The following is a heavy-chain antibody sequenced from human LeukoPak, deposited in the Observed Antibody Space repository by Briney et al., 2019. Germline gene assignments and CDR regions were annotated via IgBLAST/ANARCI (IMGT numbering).Heavy chain of an antibody. CDR3: AREQGGSFLFDY. CDR2: IDTYHADT. D-gene: IGHD5-12*01. CDR1: GYTFGSFG. V-gene: IGHV1-18*01. Sequence: ASVEVSCKTSGYTFGSFGITWVRRAPGQGLEWMGWIDTYHADTKSAQKFQGRLTMTTDTSTSTASLELRSLTSDDTAVYYCAREQGGSFLFDYWGQGTVVTVSS. J-gene: IGHJ4*02.